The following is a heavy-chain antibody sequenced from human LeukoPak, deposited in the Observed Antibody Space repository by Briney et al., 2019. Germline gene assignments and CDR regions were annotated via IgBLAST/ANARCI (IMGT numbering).Heavy chain of an antibody. J-gene: IGHJ6*03. CDR1: GDSVSSNNAA. V-gene: IGHV6-1*01. D-gene: IGHD3-3*01. Sequence: SQTLSLTCAISGDSVSSNNAAWNWIRQSPSRGLEWLGRTYYRSKWYNDYAVSVKSRITINPDTSKNQFSLQLNSVTPEDTAVYYCARAVRFLEWLSNYYYYYMDVWGKGTTVTVSS. CDR3: ARAVRFLEWLSNYYYYYMDV. CDR2: TYYRSKWYN.